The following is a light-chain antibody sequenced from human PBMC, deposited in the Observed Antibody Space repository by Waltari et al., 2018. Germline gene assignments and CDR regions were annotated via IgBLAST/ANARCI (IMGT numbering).Light chain of an antibody. J-gene: IGKJ2*01. CDR2: KAS. Sequence: DIQVTQSPSSLSASVGDRVTIPCRASQSISNWLAWYQQKPGKAPILLIYKASILKSGVPSRFSGSGSGTQFTLTISSLQPGDFATYYCQQYNTYSSFGQGTKLEIK. CDR1: QSISNW. V-gene: IGKV1-5*03. CDR3: QQYNTYSS.